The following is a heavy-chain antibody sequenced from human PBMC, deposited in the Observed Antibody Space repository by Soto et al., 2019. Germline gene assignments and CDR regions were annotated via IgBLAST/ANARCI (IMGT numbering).Heavy chain of an antibody. Sequence: PGESLKSSCKGSGYSVTSYWIGWVRQMPGKGLEWMGIIYPGDSDTRYSPSFQGQVTISADKSISTAYLQWSSLKASDTAMYYCARSGDSSGYYYPDAFDIWGQGTMVTVSS. CDR3: ARSGDSSGYYYPDAFDI. V-gene: IGHV5-51*01. CDR1: GYSVTSYW. J-gene: IGHJ3*02. D-gene: IGHD3-22*01. CDR2: IYPGDSDT.